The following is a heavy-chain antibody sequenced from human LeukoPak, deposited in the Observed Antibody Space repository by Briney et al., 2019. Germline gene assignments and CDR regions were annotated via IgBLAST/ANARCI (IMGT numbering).Heavy chain of an antibody. J-gene: IGHJ1*01. CDR1: GXXXXSYX. V-gene: IGHV3-23*01. D-gene: IGHD3-22*01. CDR2: IXXXXXST. CDR3: AKEGYYYDSSGYSTYAEYFQH. Sequence: GGSLRLSCAASGXXXXSYXXSXXRQAXXXXXXXVSXIXXXXXSTYYADSVKGRFTISRDNSKNTLYLQMNSLRAEDTAVYYCAKEGYYYDSSGYSTYAEYFQHWGQGTLVTVSS.